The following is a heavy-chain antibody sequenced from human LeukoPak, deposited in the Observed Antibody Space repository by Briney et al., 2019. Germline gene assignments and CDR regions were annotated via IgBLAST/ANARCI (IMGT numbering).Heavy chain of an antibody. D-gene: IGHD2-2*01. CDR3: ARDRSSTSWFDP. Sequence: GSSVKVSCKASGGTFSSYAISWVRQAPGQGLEWMGGIIPIFGTANYAQKFQGRVTITADESTSTAYMELSSLRSEDTAVYYCARDRSSTSWFDPWGQGTLVTVSS. J-gene: IGHJ5*02. CDR2: IIPIFGTA. CDR1: GGTFSSYA. V-gene: IGHV1-69*01.